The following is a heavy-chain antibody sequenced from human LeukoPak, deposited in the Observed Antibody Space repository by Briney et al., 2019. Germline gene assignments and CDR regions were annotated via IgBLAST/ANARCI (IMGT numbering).Heavy chain of an antibody. Sequence: SETLSLTCTVSGGSMNNDYFTWIRQPAGKGLEWIGRIYTSGSTNYNPSLKSRVTISVDTSKNQFSLKLSSVTAADTAVYYCARDRGNIVVVSAAIRRNNHALDIWGQGTMVTVSS. CDR2: IYTSGST. D-gene: IGHD2-2*02. CDR1: GGSMNNDY. V-gene: IGHV4-4*07. CDR3: ARDRGNIVVVSAAIRRNNHALDI. J-gene: IGHJ3*02.